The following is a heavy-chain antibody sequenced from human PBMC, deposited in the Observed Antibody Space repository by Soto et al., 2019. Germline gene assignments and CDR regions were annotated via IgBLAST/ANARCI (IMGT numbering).Heavy chain of an antibody. CDR3: AKTADTAMVQDYYYGMDV. V-gene: IGHV3-30*18. D-gene: IGHD5-18*01. J-gene: IGHJ6*02. CDR2: ISYDGSNK. Sequence: GGSLKLSCAASGFTFSSYGMHWVRQAPGKGLEWVAVISYDGSNKYYADSVKGRFTISRDNSKNTLYLQMNSLRAEDTAVYYCAKTADTAMVQDYYYGMDVWGQGTTVTVSS. CDR1: GFTFSSYG.